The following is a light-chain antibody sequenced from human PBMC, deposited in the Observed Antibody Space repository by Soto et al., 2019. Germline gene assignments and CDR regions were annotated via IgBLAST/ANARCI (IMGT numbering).Light chain of an antibody. Sequence: QSVLTQPPSVSGAPGQRVTVSCSGTSSNIGAGYDVHWYQQFPGTAPKLLIYGDNNRPSGVPDRFSGSKSGTSASLAITGLQAEDEADYYCQSYDTRLSAHVFGTWTKLTVL. CDR1: SSNIGAGYD. J-gene: IGLJ1*01. CDR3: QSYDTRLSAHV. CDR2: GDN. V-gene: IGLV1-40*01.